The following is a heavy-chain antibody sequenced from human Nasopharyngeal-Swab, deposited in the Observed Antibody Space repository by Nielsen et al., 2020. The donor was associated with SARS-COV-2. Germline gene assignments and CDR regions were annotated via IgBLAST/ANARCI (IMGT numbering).Heavy chain of an antibody. D-gene: IGHD3-3*01. CDR3: ARRAVGITIFGVPKGRYFDY. J-gene: IGHJ4*02. CDR1: GGSISSGDYY. CDR2: IYYSGNT. Sequence: SETLSLTCTVSGGSISSGDYYWSWIRQPPGKGLEWIGYIYYSGNTYYNPSLKSRLTISVDTSKNQFSLKLSSVTAADPAVYYCARRAVGITIFGVPKGRYFDYWGQGTLVTVSS. V-gene: IGHV4-30-4*01.